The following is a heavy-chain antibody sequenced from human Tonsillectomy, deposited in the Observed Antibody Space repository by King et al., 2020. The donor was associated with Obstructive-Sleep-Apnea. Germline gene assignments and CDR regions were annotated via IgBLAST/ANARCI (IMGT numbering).Heavy chain of an antibody. V-gene: IGHV3-23*04. CDR1: GFTFRSYA. CDR2: LSGSDGST. Sequence: VQLVESGGGLVQPGGSLRLSCAVSGFTFRSYAMNWVRQAPGKGLEWVSTLSGSDGSTYYADSVKGRFTISRDNSKNTLYLQMNNLRVEDTAEYYCAKVSRDGGIVEVPTAKEYYYYYYDLDVWGQGTTVTVSS. J-gene: IGHJ6*02. D-gene: IGHD2-2*01. CDR3: AKVSRDGGIVEVPTAKEYYYYYYDLDV.